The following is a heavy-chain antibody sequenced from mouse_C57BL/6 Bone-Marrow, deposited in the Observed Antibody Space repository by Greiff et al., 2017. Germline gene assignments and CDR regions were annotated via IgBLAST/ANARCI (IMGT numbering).Heavy chain of an antibody. D-gene: IGHD2-13*01. CDR1: GYSFTGYY. Sequence: VQLKESGPELVKPGASVKISCKASGYSFTGYYMHWVKQSSEKSLEWIGEINPSTGGTSYNQKFKGKATLTVDKSSSTAYMQLKSLTSEDSAVYYCARYDYRDYAMDYWGQGTSVTVSS. CDR2: INPSTGGT. J-gene: IGHJ4*01. CDR3: ARYDYRDYAMDY. V-gene: IGHV1-43*01.